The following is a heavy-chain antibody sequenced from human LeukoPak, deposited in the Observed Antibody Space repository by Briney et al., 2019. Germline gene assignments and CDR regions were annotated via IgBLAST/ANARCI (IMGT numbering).Heavy chain of an antibody. D-gene: IGHD3-22*01. Sequence: SETLSLTCTVSGGSISSSSYFWGWIRQPPGKGLEWIGYIYYSGSTNYNPSLKSRVTISVDTSKNQFSLKLSSVTAADTAVYYCAGGPEYYYDAHAFDIWGQGTMVTVSS. CDR2: IYYSGST. CDR3: AGGPEYYYDAHAFDI. CDR1: GGSISSSSYF. V-gene: IGHV4-61*05. J-gene: IGHJ3*02.